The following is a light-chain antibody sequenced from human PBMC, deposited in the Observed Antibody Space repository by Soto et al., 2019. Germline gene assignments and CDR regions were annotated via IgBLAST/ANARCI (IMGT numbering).Light chain of an antibody. CDR1: DSNIGSNT. Sequence: QAVVTQPPSASGTPGQRVTISCSGSDSNIGSNTVNWYQHLPGMAPKLLTHSNDHRPSGVADRFSGSKSGTSASLAISGLQSEDEADYYCATWDDILNGWVFGGGTEVTVL. CDR2: SND. V-gene: IGLV1-44*01. CDR3: ATWDDILNGWV. J-gene: IGLJ3*02.